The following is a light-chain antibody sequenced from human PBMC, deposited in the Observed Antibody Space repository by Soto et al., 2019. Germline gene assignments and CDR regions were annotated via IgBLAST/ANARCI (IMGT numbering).Light chain of an antibody. CDR3: SSYTSSSTLLYV. CDR2: EVS. J-gene: IGLJ1*01. Sequence: QSVLAQPASVSGSPGQSITISCTGTSSDVGGYKYVSWYQQHPGKAPKLMIYEVSNRPSGVSNRFAGSKSGNTASLTISGLQAEDEADYYCSSYTSSSTLLYVFGTGTKVTVL. CDR1: SSDVGGYKY. V-gene: IGLV2-14*01.